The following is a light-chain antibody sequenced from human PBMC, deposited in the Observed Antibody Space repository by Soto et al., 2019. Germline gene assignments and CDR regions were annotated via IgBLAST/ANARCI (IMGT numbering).Light chain of an antibody. V-gene: IGLV1-51*01. CDR1: SSNIGNNY. J-gene: IGLJ1*01. CDR2: DNN. CDR3: GTWDSSLTADV. Sequence: QSVLTQPPSVSAAPGQEVTISCSGSSSNIGNNYVSWYQQLPGTAPKLLIFDNNQRPSGIPDRFSGSKSGTSATLGITGLQTGDEADYYCGTWDSSLTADVFGPGTKVTVL.